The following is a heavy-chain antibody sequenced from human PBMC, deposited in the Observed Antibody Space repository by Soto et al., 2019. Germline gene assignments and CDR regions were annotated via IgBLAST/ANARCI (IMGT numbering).Heavy chain of an antibody. CDR1: GGSITSNW. CDR3: VINDWYRFDP. CDR2: IYHNGRF. J-gene: IGHJ5*02. Sequence: QVQLQESGPGLVNPSGTLSLTCAVSGGSITSNWWSWVRQTPGKGLEWIGEIYHNGRFNYNPSLWSRLTISIVMSKNKLSLKLTSVTAADTAVNYCVINDWYRFDPWGPGTLVTVSS. V-gene: IGHV4-4*02. D-gene: IGHD3-9*01.